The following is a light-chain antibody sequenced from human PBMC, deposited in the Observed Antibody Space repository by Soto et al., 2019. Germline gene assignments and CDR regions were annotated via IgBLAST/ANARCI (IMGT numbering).Light chain of an antibody. CDR3: QQNFSPFVT. CDR1: ETITDF. CDR2: SAS. J-gene: IGKJ4*01. V-gene: IGKV1-39*01. Sequence: DIQMTQSPPSLSASVGDGVTITYRASETITDFLNWYQLKPGKAPKLLIYSASNLQPGVPSRFSGSGYGTDFTLTLSGLQHEDSATYYCQQNFSPFVTFGAGTKVEV.